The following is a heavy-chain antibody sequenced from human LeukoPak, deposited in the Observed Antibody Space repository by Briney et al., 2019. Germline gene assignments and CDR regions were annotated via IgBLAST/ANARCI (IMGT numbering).Heavy chain of an antibody. V-gene: IGHV3-30*03. D-gene: IGHD2-2*01. Sequence: GRSLRLSCAASGFTFSSYGMHWVRQAPGKGLEWVAVISYDGSNKYYADSVKGRFTISRDNSKNTLYLQMNSLRAEDTAVYYCARDEGGALGYCSSTSCPEGYWGQGTLVTVSS. J-gene: IGHJ4*02. CDR2: ISYDGSNK. CDR1: GFTFSSYG. CDR3: ARDEGGALGYCSSTSCPEGY.